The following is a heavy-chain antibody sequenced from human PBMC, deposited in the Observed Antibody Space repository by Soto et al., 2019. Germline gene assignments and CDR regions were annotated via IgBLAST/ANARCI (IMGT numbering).Heavy chain of an antibody. CDR2: IYYSGST. J-gene: IGHJ6*03. Sequence: PSQTLSLTCTVSGGSISSYYCSCIRQPPGKGLEWIGYIYYSGSTNYNPSLKSRVTISVDTSKNQFSLKLSSVTAADTAVYYCARNPVVVAASGRDYYYYYYMDVWGKGTTVTVSS. D-gene: IGHD2-15*01. V-gene: IGHV4-59*01. CDR1: GGSISSYY. CDR3: ARNPVVVAASGRDYYYYYYMDV.